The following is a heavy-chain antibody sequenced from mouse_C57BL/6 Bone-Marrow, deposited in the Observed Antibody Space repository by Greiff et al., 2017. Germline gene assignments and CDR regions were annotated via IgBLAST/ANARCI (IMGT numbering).Heavy chain of an antibody. CDR3: SRSYYSNYDYFDY. J-gene: IGHJ2*01. Sequence: VQRVESGPGLVQPSQSLSITCTVSGFSLPSYGVHWFRQSQGRGLEGLGVIWSGGSTDYNAAFISRLSISKDNSKSQVFFKMNSLQADDTAIYYYSRSYYSNYDYFDYWGQCTTLTVSS. V-gene: IGHV2-2*01. CDR2: IWSGGST. CDR1: GFSLPSYG. D-gene: IGHD2-5*01.